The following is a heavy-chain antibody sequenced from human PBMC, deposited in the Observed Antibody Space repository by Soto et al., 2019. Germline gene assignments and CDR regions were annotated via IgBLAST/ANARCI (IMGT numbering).Heavy chain of an antibody. V-gene: IGHV4-34*01. D-gene: IGHD6-13*01. J-gene: IGHJ4*02. CDR2: INHSGST. CDR1: GGSFSGYY. CDR3: ARGGWGSSWYYHFDY. Sequence: QVQLQQWGAGLLKPSETLSLTCAVYGGSFSGYYWSWIRQPPGKGLEWIGEINHSGSTNYNPSLKSRVTISVDTSKNQFSLKLSSVTAADTAVYYGARGGWGSSWYYHFDYWGQGTLVTVSS.